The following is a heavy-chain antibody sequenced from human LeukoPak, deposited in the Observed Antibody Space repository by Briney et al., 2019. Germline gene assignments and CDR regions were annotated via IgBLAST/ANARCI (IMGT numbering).Heavy chain of an antibody. Sequence: SETLSLTCTVPGGSISSYYWSWIRQPPGKGLEWIGYIYYSGSTNYNPSLKSRVTISVDTSKNQFSLKLSSVTAADTAVYYCARGGGRFLEWLAESAFDIWGQGTMVTVSS. CDR2: IYYSGST. D-gene: IGHD3-3*01. V-gene: IGHV4-59*01. CDR3: ARGGGRFLEWLAESAFDI. J-gene: IGHJ3*02. CDR1: GGSISSYY.